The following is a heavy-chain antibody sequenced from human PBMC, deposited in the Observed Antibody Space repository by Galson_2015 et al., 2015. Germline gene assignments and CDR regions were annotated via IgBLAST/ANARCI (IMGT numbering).Heavy chain of an antibody. Sequence: PALVKPTQTLTLTCTFSGFSLNISGMCVTWIRQPPGKALEWLALIDWDDNRYYSTSLKTRLTISKDTSKNQVVLTMTNMDPVDTATYYCARILYGDSSGYSDYWGQGTLVTVSS. V-gene: IGHV2-70*01. CDR1: GFSLNISGMC. CDR2: IDWDDNR. D-gene: IGHD3-22*01. J-gene: IGHJ4*02. CDR3: ARILYGDSSGYSDY.